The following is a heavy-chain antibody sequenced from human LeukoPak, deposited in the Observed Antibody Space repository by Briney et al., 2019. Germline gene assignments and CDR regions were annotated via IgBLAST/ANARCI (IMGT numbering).Heavy chain of an antibody. CDR3: RGYCSSTSCYTADY. V-gene: IGHV4-4*07. CDR1: GGSISSYY. J-gene: IGHJ4*02. D-gene: IGHD2-2*02. CDR2: IYTSGST. Sequence: SETLSLTCTVSGGSISSYYWSWIRQPAGKGLEWIGRIYTSGSTNYNPSLKSRVTISVDTSKNQFSLKLSSVTAADTAVYYCRGYCSSTSCYTADYWGQGTLVTVSS.